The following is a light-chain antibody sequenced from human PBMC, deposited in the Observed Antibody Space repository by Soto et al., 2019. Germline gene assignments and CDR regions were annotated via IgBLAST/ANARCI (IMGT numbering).Light chain of an antibody. V-gene: IGKV3-15*01. CDR2: DAS. J-gene: IGKJ1*01. CDR1: QSVDSN. Sequence: EIVMTQSPATLSVSPGERATLSCRASQSVDSNLAWYQQKPGQAPRLLIYDASTRATGVPARISGSGSGTEFTLTISSLQSEDFAVYYCQQYHKWRTFGQGTKVEIK. CDR3: QQYHKWRT.